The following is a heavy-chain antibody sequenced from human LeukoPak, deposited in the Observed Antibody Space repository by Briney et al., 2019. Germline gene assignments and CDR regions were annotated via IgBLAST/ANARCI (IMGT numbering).Heavy chain of an antibody. J-gene: IGHJ6*03. CDR2: INHSGST. CDR1: GGSFSGYY. V-gene: IGHV4-34*01. D-gene: IGHD3-3*01. CDR3: ARPPPRQIFGAGTYYYYMDV. Sequence: SETLSLTCAVYGGSFSGYYWSWIRQPPGKGLEWIGEINHSGSTNYNPSLKSRVTISVDTSKNQFSLKLSSVTAADAAVYYCARPPPRQIFGAGTYYYYMDVWGKGTTVTVSS.